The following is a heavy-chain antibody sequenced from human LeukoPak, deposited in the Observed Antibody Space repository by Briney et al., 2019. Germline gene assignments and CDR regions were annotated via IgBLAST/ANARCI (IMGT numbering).Heavy chain of an antibody. CDR3: APYSSSWYVYFQH. D-gene: IGHD6-13*01. Sequence: GGSLRLSCVVSGFTFSNAWMSWVRQAPGKGLEWVSYISRSGTTIYYADSVKGRFTISRDNAKNSLYLQMNSLRAEDTAVYYCAPYSSSWYVYFQHWGQGTLVTVSS. J-gene: IGHJ1*01. CDR2: ISRSGTTI. CDR1: GFTFSNAW. V-gene: IGHV3-11*04.